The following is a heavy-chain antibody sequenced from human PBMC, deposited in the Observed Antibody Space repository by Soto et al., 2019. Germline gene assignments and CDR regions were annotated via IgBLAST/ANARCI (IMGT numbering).Heavy chain of an antibody. CDR2: IYSGHSDI. J-gene: IGHJ4*02. CDR1: GYSFTRYR. Sequence: PGGSLKISCKGSGYSFTRYRIGWVRQMPGKALEGMGNIYSGHSDIRYSPSFQGQITISADKSISTAYLQWSSLKASDTAMYYGAAAPSHTNYYLDYWGQGTLVTVSS. V-gene: IGHV5-51*01. CDR3: AAAPSHTNYYLDY. D-gene: IGHD1-7*01.